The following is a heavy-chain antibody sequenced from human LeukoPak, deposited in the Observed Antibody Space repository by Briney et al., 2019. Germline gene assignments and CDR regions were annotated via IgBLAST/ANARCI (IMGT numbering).Heavy chain of an antibody. Sequence: GGSLRLSCAASGFTFSSYAMSWVRQAPGKGLEWVSGISGSGGSTYHADSVKGRFTISRANSKNTLYLQMNSLRAEDTAIYYCAKDPATAPYYFDYWGQGTLVTVSS. J-gene: IGHJ4*02. D-gene: IGHD6-13*01. V-gene: IGHV3-23*01. CDR3: AKDPATAPYYFDY. CDR1: GFTFSSYA. CDR2: ISGSGGST.